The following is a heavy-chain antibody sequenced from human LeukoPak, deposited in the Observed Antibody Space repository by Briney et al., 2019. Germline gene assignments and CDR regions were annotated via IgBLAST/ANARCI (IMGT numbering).Heavy chain of an antibody. J-gene: IGHJ6*02. CDR2: IIVILGVT. Sequence: SVKVSCKAPGGPFNSYAINWVRQAPGQGLEWMGRIIVILGVTNYAQRFQGRVTISADRSTTTAYMELSSLTSEDTAVYYCARYIHPQGLVGYAMDVWGQGTTVIVSS. CDR1: GGPFNSYA. V-gene: IGHV1-69*04. CDR3: ARYIHPQGLVGYAMDV. D-gene: IGHD2-15*01.